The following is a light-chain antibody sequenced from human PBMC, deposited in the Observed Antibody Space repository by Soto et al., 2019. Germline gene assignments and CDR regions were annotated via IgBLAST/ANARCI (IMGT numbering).Light chain of an antibody. J-gene: IGKJ4*01. V-gene: IGKV1-6*01. CDR3: LQDYNSLT. CDR1: QGIRND. Sequence: AIQMTQSPSSLSASVGDRFTITCRASQGIRNDLGWYQQKPGKAPKLLIYAASSLQSGVPSRFSGSGSGTDFTLTISSLQPEDFATYYCLQDYNSLTFGGGTKVEIK. CDR2: AAS.